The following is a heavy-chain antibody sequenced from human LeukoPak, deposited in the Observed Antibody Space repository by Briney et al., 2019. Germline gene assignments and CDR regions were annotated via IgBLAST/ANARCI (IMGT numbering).Heavy chain of an antibody. V-gene: IGHV4-59*01. Sequence: PSETLSLTCNVSGASINSYRWNWIRQPPGKGLEWIGYISYDGKTNYNPSLKSRLTLSVDTSKNQFSLNLNSVTAADTARYYCTKGNYEPFDCWGQGTLVTVTS. J-gene: IGHJ4*02. D-gene: IGHD3-22*01. CDR1: GASINSYR. CDR2: ISYDGKT. CDR3: TKGNYEPFDC.